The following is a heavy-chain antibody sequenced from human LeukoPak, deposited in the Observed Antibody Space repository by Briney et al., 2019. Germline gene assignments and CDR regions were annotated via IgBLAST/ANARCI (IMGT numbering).Heavy chain of an antibody. D-gene: IGHD3-22*01. CDR2: ISAYNGNT. CDR1: GYTFTSYG. CDR3: ARDEVYDSRVGAFDI. V-gene: IGHV1-18*01. J-gene: IGHJ3*02. Sequence: ASEKVSCKASGYTFTSYGISWVRQAPGQGLEWMGWISAYNGNTNYAQKLQGRVTMTTDTSTSTAYMELRSLRSDDTAVYYCARDEVYDSRVGAFDIWGQGTMVTVSS.